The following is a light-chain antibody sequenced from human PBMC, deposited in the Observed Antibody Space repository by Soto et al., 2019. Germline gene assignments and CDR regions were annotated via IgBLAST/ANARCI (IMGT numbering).Light chain of an antibody. CDR3: HQRSSWLRT. J-gene: IGKJ2*01. CDR1: QSVTSGS. Sequence: DIVLTQSPVTLSLSPGDRATLSCRASQSVTSGSLTWYQHKPGQAPRLLIYDASSRAPGIPARFSASGSGTDFSLTISSLEPEVFAVYYCHQRSSWLRTFGQGTKLQMK. V-gene: IGKV3-11*01. CDR2: DAS.